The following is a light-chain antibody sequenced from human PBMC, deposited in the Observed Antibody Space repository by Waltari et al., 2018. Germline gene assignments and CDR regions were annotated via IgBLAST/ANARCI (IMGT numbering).Light chain of an antibody. CDR1: QSVSSY. V-gene: IGKV3-11*01. Sequence: IVLTQSPATLSLSPGQRATISCRASQSVSSYLAWFQQKPGQAPRLLIYYASNRAPGIPARFSGSGSEADFTLTISSLEPEDFAVYYCQQRGNGPPITFGQGTRLDMK. J-gene: IGKJ5*01. CDR3: QQRGNGPPIT. CDR2: YAS.